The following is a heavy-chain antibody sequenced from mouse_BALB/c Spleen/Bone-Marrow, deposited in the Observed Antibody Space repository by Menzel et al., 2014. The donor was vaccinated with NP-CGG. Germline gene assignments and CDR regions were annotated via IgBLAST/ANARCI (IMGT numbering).Heavy chain of an antibody. D-gene: IGHD2-14*01. CDR2: INPSNGRA. V-gene: IGHV1S81*02. Sequence: QVQLQQSGAELVKPGASVNLSCKASGYTFXSYWVYWVKQRPGQGLEWIGEINPSNGRANYNEKFKNKATLTVDKSTSTAYMQVSSLTSEDSAVYYCARRDFRSWFAYWGQGTLVTVSA. J-gene: IGHJ3*01. CDR1: GYTFXSYW. CDR3: ARRDFRSWFAY.